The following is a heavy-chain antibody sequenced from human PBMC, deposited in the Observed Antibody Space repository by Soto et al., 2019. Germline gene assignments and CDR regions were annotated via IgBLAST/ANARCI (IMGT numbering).Heavy chain of an antibody. D-gene: IGHD6-13*01. V-gene: IGHV1-69*13. CDR1: GYTFITYG. J-gene: IGHJ6*02. Sequence: ASVKVSCKASGYTFITYGISWVRQAPGQGLEWMGGIIPIFGTANYAQKFQGRVTITADESTSTAYMELSSLRSEDTAVYYCAAAVSPDMDAWGQAPTVTVSS. CDR2: IIPIFGTA. CDR3: AAAVSPDMDA.